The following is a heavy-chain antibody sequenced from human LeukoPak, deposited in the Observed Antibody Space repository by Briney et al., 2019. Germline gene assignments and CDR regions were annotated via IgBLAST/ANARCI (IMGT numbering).Heavy chain of an antibody. CDR3: ARDGQQLVHDAFDI. V-gene: IGHV3-74*01. Sequence: GGFLRLSCAASGFTFSSYWMHWVRQAPGKGLVWVSRINSDGSSTSYADSVKGRFTISRDNAKNTLYLQMNSLRAEDTAVYYCARDGQQLVHDAFDIWGQGTMVTVSS. CDR2: INSDGSST. CDR1: GFTFSSYW. J-gene: IGHJ3*02. D-gene: IGHD6-6*01.